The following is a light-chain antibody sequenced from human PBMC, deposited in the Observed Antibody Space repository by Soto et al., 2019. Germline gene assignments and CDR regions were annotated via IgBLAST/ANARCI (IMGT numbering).Light chain of an antibody. CDR1: QSLNSY. Sequence: EIVLTQSPATLSLSPGERATLSCRASQSLNSYLAWFQQKPGQAPSLLIYDASNRATGIPARFSGSGSGTDLTLTISSLEPADFAVYYCQQRRDWPLTFGGGTKVEIK. J-gene: IGKJ4*01. V-gene: IGKV3-11*01. CDR2: DAS. CDR3: QQRRDWPLT.